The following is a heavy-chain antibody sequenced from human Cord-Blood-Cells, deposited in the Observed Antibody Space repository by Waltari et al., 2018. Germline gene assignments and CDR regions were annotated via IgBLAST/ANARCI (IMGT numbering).Heavy chain of an antibody. CDR3: ARYPRAARHGGYYYGMDV. Sequence: QVQLVQSGAEVKKPGSSVKVSCKASGGTFSSYAISWVRQAPGQGLEWMGGIIPIFATANYAQKFQGRVTITDDESTSTAYMELSSLRSEYTAVYYCARYPRAARHGGYYYGMDVWGEGTTVTVSS. D-gene: IGHD6-6*01. V-gene: IGHV1-69*01. J-gene: IGHJ6*04. CDR2: IIPIFATA. CDR1: GGTFSSYA.